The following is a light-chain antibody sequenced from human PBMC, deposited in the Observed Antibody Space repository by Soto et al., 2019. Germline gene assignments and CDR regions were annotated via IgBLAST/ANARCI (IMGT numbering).Light chain of an antibody. J-gene: IGKJ5*01. Sequence: DIVMTQSPLSLPVTPGEPASISCRSSQSLLHSNGYNYLDWYLQKPGQSPQLLIYLGSNRASGVPDRFSGSGSGTDFTLTISRLEPEDFAVYYCQQYGWSPPITFGQGTRLE. CDR3: QQYGWSPPIT. V-gene: IGKV2-28*01. CDR2: LGS. CDR1: QSLLHSNGYNY.